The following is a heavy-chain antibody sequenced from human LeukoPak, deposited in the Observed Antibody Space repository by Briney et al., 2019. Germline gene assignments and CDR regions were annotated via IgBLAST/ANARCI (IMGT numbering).Heavy chain of an antibody. D-gene: IGHD3-9*01. J-gene: IGHJ4*02. V-gene: IGHV4-59*08. CDR2: IYYSGST. Sequence: SETLSLTCTVPGGSISSYYWSWIRQPPGKGLEWIGYIYYSGSTNYNPSLKSRVTISVDASKNQFSLKLSSVTAAVTAVYYCAGQYDILTGFDYWGQGTLVTVSS. CDR1: GGSISSYY. CDR3: AGQYDILTGFDY.